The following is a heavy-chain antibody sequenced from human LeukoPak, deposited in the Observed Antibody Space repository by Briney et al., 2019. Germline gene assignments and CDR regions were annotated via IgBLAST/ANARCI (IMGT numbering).Heavy chain of an antibody. D-gene: IGHD3-10*01. Sequence: LLETLSLAGTVSGGSISSSSYYWGWIRRPPGKGLERIGSIYYSGSTYYNPSLKSRVTISVDTSKNQFSLKLSSVTAADTAVYYCARREGYYYGSGNAFDIWGQGTMVTVSS. J-gene: IGHJ3*02. CDR2: IYYSGST. CDR3: ARREGYYYGSGNAFDI. V-gene: IGHV4-39*01. CDR1: GGSISSSSYY.